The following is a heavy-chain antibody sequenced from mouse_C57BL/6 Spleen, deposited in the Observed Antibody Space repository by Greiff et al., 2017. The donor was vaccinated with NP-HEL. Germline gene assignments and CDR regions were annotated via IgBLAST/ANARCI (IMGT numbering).Heavy chain of an antibody. CDR3: VRGGEMVTTPYWYFDV. CDR2: IRSKSSNYAT. CDR1: GFTFNTYA. D-gene: IGHD2-2*01. J-gene: IGHJ1*03. V-gene: IGHV10-3*01. Sequence: EVKVVESGGGLVQPKGSLKLSCAASGFTFNTYAMHWVRQAPGKGLEWVARIRSKSSNYATYYADSVKDRFTISRDDSQSMLYLQMNNLKTEDTAMYYCVRGGEMVTTPYWYFDVWGTGTTVTVSS.